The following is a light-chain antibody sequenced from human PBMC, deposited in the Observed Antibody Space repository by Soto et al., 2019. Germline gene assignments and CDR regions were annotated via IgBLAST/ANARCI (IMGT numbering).Light chain of an antibody. CDR2: GAY. CDR1: QSVSSSY. J-gene: IGKJ1*01. CDR3: KQYGSPTWT. V-gene: IGKV3-20*01. Sequence: EIVLTQSPATLSSFPGDRVTLSCRASQSVSSSYLAWYQQKPGQAPRLLIYGAYSRATGIQDRFSGSGSGTDFTLTIRRLEPEDFAVYYCKQYGSPTWTFGQGTKVDIK.